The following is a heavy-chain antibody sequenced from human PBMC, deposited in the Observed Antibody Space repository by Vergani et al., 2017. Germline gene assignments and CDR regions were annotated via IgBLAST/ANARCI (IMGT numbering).Heavy chain of an antibody. V-gene: IGHV3-53*01. CDR3: ARDGIRFGGVIGAFDY. Sequence: EVQLVESGGGLIQPGGSLRLSCAASGFTVSSNYMSWVRQAPGKGLEWVSVIYSGGSTYYADSVKGRFTISRDNAKNSLYLQMNSLRAEDTAVYYCARDGIRFGGVIGAFDYWGQGTLVTVSS. CDR1: GFTVSSNY. J-gene: IGHJ4*02. D-gene: IGHD3-16*02. CDR2: IYSGGST.